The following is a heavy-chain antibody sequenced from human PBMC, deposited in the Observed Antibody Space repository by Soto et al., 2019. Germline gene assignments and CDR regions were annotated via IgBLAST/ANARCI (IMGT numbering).Heavy chain of an antibody. CDR1: GGSISSGGYY. V-gene: IGHV4-31*03. CDR3: ARASSGYDLAPVFWAIDY. Sequence: PSETLSLTCTVSGGSISSGGYYWSWIRQHRGKGLEWIGYIYYSRSTYYNPSLKSRVTISVDTSKNQFSLKLSSVTAADTAVYYCARASSGYDLAPVFWAIDYWGQGTLVTVSS. CDR2: IYYSRST. J-gene: IGHJ4*02. D-gene: IGHD5-12*01.